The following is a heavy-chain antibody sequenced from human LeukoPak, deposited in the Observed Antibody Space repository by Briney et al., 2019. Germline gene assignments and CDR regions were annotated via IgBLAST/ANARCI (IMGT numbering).Heavy chain of an antibody. Sequence: PGGSLRLSCAASGFTFSSYDMHWVRQATGKGLEWVSAIGTAGDTHYPGSVKGRFTISRENAKNSLYLQMNSLRAGDTAVYYCARGGTIPVVHAFDIWGQGTMVTVSS. CDR3: ARGGTIPVVHAFDI. V-gene: IGHV3-13*01. D-gene: IGHD3-16*01. J-gene: IGHJ3*02. CDR1: GFTFSSYD. CDR2: IGTAGDT.